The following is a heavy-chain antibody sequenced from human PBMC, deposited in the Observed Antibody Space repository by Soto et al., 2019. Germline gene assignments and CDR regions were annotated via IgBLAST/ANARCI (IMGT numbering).Heavy chain of an antibody. V-gene: IGHV3-30-3*01. CDR1: GFTFSSYA. J-gene: IGHJ5*02. D-gene: IGHD1-7*01. CDR3: ARDGFGITGTTGWFDP. CDR2: ISYDGSNK. Sequence: QVQLVQSGGGVVQPGRSLRLSCAASGFTFSSYAMHWVRQAPGKGLEWVAVISYDGSNKYYADSVKGRFTISRDNSKNXLYLQMNSLRAEDTAVYYCARDGFGITGTTGWFDPWGQGTLVTVSS.